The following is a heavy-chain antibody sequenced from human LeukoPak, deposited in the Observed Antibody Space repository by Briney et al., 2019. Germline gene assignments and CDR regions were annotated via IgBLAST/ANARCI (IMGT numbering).Heavy chain of an antibody. CDR1: GFTFSSYG. D-gene: IGHD1-1*01. Sequence: GGSLRLSCAASGFTFSSYGMHWVRQAPGKGLEWVAVISYDGSNKYYADSVKGRFTISRDNSKNTLYLQMNSLRAEDTAVYYCAKDSDELTAGTYNWFDPWGQGTLVTVSS. J-gene: IGHJ5*02. CDR3: AKDSDELTAGTYNWFDP. V-gene: IGHV3-30*18. CDR2: ISYDGSNK.